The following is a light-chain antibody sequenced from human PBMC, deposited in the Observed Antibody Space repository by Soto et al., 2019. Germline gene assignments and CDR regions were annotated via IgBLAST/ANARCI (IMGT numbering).Light chain of an antibody. Sequence: DIVMTQSPDSLAVSLGERATINCKSTRSVLSSSNNKNFLAWYQQKPGQPPRLLVFWASTRESGVPDRFSGSGSATDFTLTISSLQAEDVAVYYCQQYYSSPCTFGPGTKVDIK. V-gene: IGKV4-1*01. CDR3: QQYYSSPCT. CDR2: WAS. CDR1: RSVLSSSNNKNF. J-gene: IGKJ3*01.